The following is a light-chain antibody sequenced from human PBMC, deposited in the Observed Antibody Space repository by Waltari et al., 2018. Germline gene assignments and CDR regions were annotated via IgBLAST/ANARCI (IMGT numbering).Light chain of an antibody. V-gene: IGKV4-1*01. J-gene: IGKJ4*01. CDR3: QQYYSTLT. Sequence: DIVMTQSPDTLALSLGERATLPFRSRQSLLYSSSNRNYLAWYQKKPGQPPKLLIYWASTREVGVPDRFSGSGSGTDFTLTISSLQAEDVAVYYCQQYYSTLTFGGGTKVEIK. CDR1: QSLLYSSSNRNY. CDR2: WAS.